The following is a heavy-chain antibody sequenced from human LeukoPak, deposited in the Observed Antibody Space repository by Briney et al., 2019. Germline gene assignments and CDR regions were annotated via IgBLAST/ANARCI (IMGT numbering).Heavy chain of an antibody. CDR1: GFTFSSYW. V-gene: IGHV3-7*01. CDR2: IKQDGSEK. Sequence: GGSLRLSCAASGFTFSSYWMSWVRQAPGKGLEWVANIKQDGSEKYYVDSVKGRFTISRDNAKNSLYLQMNSLRAEDTAVYYCARGKLCSGGSCYSDYYYYYMDVWGKGTTVTISS. D-gene: IGHD2-15*01. J-gene: IGHJ6*03. CDR3: ARGKLCSGGSCYSDYYYYYMDV.